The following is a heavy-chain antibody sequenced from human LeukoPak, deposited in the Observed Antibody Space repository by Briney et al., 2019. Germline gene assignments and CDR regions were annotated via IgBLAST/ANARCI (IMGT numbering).Heavy chain of an antibody. CDR2: IKQDGSEK. V-gene: IGHV3-7*01. CDR3: ASGYSYGSLDY. D-gene: IGHD5-18*01. Sequence: RSLRLSCAASGFTFSSYWMSWVRQAAGKGLEWVANIKQDGSEKYYVDSVKGRFTISRDNAKNSLYLQMNSLRAEDTAVYYCASGYSYGSLDYWGQGTLVTVSS. CDR1: GFTFSSYW. J-gene: IGHJ4*02.